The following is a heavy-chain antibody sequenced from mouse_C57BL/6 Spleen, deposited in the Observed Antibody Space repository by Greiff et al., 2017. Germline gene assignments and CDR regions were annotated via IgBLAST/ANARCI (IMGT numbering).Heavy chain of an antibody. J-gene: IGHJ3*01. D-gene: IGHD3-2*02. CDR1: GFTFRSYA. CDR2: ISDGGSYT. CDR3: ARDSSGYWFAY. V-gene: IGHV5-4*01. Sequence: EVQRVESGGGLVKPGGSLKLSCAASGFTFRSYAMSWVRQTPEKRLEWVATISDGGSYTYYPDNVKGRFTISRDNAKNNLYLQMSHLKSEDTAMYYCARDSSGYWFAYWGQGTLVTVSA.